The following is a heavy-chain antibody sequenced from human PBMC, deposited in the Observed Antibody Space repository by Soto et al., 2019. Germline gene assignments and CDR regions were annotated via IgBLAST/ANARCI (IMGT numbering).Heavy chain of an antibody. CDR2: INHSGST. D-gene: IGHD3-3*01. Sequence: TSETLSLTCAVYGGSFSGYYWSWIRQPPGKGLEWIGEINHSGSTNYNPSLKSRVTISVDTSKNQFSLKLSSVTAADTAVYYCAISWYYDFWSGPTAPNYWGQGTLVTVSS. J-gene: IGHJ4*02. CDR3: AISWYYDFWSGPTAPNY. CDR1: GGSFSGYY. V-gene: IGHV4-34*01.